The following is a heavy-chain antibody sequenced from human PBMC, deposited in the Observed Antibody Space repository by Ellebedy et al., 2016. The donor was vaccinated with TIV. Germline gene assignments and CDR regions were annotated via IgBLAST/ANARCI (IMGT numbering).Heavy chain of an antibody. CDR3: AKDQVGGDGRWVFDL. J-gene: IGHJ3*01. Sequence: SLKISCAASGFSFDNYAMHWVRQAPGKGLEWVSGISWKSDSIGYTDSVKGRFTISRNNAKNSLYLQMNSLRAEDTAIYYCAKDQVGGDGRWVFDLWGQGTMVTVSS. CDR2: ISWKSDSI. D-gene: IGHD3-16*01. V-gene: IGHV3-9*01. CDR1: GFSFDNYA.